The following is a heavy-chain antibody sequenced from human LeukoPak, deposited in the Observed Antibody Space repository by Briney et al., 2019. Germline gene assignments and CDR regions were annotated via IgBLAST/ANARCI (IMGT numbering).Heavy chain of an antibody. D-gene: IGHD1-1*01. CDR1: GGSISSYY. V-gene: IGHV4-59*01. Sequence: SETLSLTCTVSGGSISSYYWSWIRQPPGKGLEWIGYIYYSGGTNYNPSLKSRVTISVDTSKNQFSLKLSSVTAADTAVYYCARESHDNYYYYMDVWGKGTTVTVSS. J-gene: IGHJ6*03. CDR2: IYYSGGT. CDR3: ARESHDNYYYYMDV.